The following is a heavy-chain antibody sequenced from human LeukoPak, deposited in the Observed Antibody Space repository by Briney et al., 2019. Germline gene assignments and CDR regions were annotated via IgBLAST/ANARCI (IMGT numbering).Heavy chain of an antibody. CDR3: ARPNYYDSSGYYHGYYFDY. CDR2: IYPGDSDT. J-gene: IGHJ4*02. Sequence: GESLKISCKGSGYSFTNYWIGWVRQMPGKGLEWMGIIYPGDSDTRYSPSFQGQVTISADKSISTAYLQWSSLKASDTAMYYCARPNYYDSSGYYHGYYFDYWGQGTLVTVSS. V-gene: IGHV5-51*01. D-gene: IGHD3-22*01. CDR1: GYSFTNYW.